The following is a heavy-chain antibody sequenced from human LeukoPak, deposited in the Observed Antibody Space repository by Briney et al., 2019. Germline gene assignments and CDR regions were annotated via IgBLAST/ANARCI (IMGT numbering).Heavy chain of an antibody. D-gene: IGHD3-16*01. CDR3: ASYAGGY. V-gene: IGHV4-61*02. CDR2: IYTSGST. J-gene: IGHJ4*02. CDR1: GGSISSGSYY. Sequence: SETLSLTCTVSGGSISSGSYYWSWIRQPAGKGLEWIGRIYTSGSTNYNLSLKSRVTISVDTSKNQFSLKLSSVTAADTAVYYCASYAGGYWGQGTLVTVSS.